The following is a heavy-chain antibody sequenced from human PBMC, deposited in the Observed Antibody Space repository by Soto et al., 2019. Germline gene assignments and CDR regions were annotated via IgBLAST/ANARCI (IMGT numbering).Heavy chain of an antibody. V-gene: IGHV4-4*02. J-gene: IGHJ4*02. CDR2: IYHSGST. D-gene: IGHD3-22*01. CDR1: GGSISSSNW. Sequence: SETLSLTCAVSGGSISSSNWWSWVRQPPGKGLEWIGEIYHSGSTNYNPSLKSRVTISVDKSKNQFSLKLSSVTAADTAVYYCARVSSDYYDSSGYYQDLDYWGQGTLVTVSS. CDR3: ARVSSDYYDSSGYYQDLDY.